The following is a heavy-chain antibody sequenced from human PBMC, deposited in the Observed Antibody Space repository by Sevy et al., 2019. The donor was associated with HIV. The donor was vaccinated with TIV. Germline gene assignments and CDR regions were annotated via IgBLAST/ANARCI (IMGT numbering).Heavy chain of an antibody. V-gene: IGHV3-23*01. CDR1: GFTFSSYA. CDR3: AKDAEPDYYGSGSPTWDY. CDR2: ISGSRGST. Sequence: GGSLRLSCAASGFTFSSYAMSRVRQAPRKGLEWVSAISGSRGSTYYADSVKGRFTISRDNSKNTLYLQMNSLRAEDTAVYYCAKDAEPDYYGSGSPTWDYWGQGTLVTVSS. D-gene: IGHD3-10*01. J-gene: IGHJ4*02.